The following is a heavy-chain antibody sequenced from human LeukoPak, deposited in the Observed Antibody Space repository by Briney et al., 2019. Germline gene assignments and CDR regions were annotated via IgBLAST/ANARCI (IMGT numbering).Heavy chain of an antibody. CDR3: PSLDYGDYMFDAPFDY. J-gene: IGHJ4*02. D-gene: IGHD4-17*01. CDR2: INCSGGST. Sequence: CGSLRLSCPSSGFTFSCYVMSWVRQAAGKGLEWVSAINCSGGSTYYADCVKDRLTISSDNSKNTLYLQTNSLSDNHTAVYYCPSLDYGDYMFDAPFDYWGQGTLVTVSS. V-gene: IGHV3-23*01. CDR1: GFTFSCYV.